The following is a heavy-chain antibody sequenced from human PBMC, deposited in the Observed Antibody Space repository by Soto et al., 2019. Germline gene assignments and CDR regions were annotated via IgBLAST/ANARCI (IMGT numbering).Heavy chain of an antibody. CDR3: ARGPVFIAAGYYYYSGMDV. CDR1: GGTFSSYA. Sequence: QVQLVQSGAEVKKPGSSVKVSCKASGGTFSSYAISWVRQAPGQGLEWMGGIIPIFGTANYAQKFQGRVTITADESTSTAYMELSSLRSEDTAVYYCARGPVFIAAGYYYYSGMDVWGQGTTVTVSS. J-gene: IGHJ6*02. D-gene: IGHD6-6*01. V-gene: IGHV1-69*12. CDR2: IIPIFGTA.